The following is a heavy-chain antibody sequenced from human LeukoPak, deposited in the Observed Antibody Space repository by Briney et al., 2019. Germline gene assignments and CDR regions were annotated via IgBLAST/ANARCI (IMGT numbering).Heavy chain of an antibody. Sequence: GGSLRLSCAASGFTFDDYAMHWVRQAPGKGLEWVSGISWNSGSIGYADSVKGRFTISRDNAKNSLYLQMNSLRAEDTAVYYCAKPYSSGFDYWGQGTLVTVSS. CDR2: ISWNSGSI. J-gene: IGHJ4*02. V-gene: IGHV3-9*01. CDR1: GFTFDDYA. CDR3: AKPYSSGFDY. D-gene: IGHD6-19*01.